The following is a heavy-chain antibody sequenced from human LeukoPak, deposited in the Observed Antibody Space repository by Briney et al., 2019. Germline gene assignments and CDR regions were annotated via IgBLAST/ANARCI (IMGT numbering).Heavy chain of an antibody. V-gene: IGHV1-69*13. CDR3: ARDLHGGGDSSGYYYVNWFDP. Sequence: GASVKVSCKASGGTLSSYAISWVRQAPGQGLEWMGGIIPIFGTANYAQKFQGRVTITADESTSTAYMELSSLRSEDTAVYYCARDLHGGGDSSGYYYVNWFDPWGQGTLVTVSS. CDR1: GGTLSSYA. J-gene: IGHJ5*02. D-gene: IGHD3-22*01. CDR2: IIPIFGTA.